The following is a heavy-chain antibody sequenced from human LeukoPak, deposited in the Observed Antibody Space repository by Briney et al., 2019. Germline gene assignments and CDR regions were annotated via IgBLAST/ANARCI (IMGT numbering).Heavy chain of an antibody. V-gene: IGHV3-21*01. D-gene: IGHD3-10*01. CDR1: GFTFSSYS. CDR2: ISSSSSYI. CDR3: ARDGWFGDYNWFDP. Sequence: KPGGSLRLSCAASGFTFSSYSMNWVRQAPGKGLEWVSSISSSSSYIYYADSVKGRFTISRDNAKNSVYLQMNSLRAEDTAMYYCARDGWFGDYNWFDPWRQGTLVTVSS. J-gene: IGHJ5*02.